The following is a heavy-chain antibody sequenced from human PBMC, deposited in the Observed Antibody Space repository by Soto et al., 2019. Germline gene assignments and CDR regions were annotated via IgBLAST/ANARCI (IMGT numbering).Heavy chain of an antibody. CDR1: GGTFSSYA. V-gene: IGHV1-69*01. J-gene: IGHJ6*02. D-gene: IGHD3-22*01. CDR2: IIPIFGTA. CDR3: ARGAGGYYDSSGYWNYYGMDV. Sequence: QVQLVQSGAEVKKPGSSVKVSCKASGGTFSSYAISWVRQAPGQGLEWMGGIIPIFGTANYAQKFQGRVRITANESTSPAYMELSSLRSEDTAVYYCARGAGGYYDSSGYWNYYGMDVWGQGTTVTVSS.